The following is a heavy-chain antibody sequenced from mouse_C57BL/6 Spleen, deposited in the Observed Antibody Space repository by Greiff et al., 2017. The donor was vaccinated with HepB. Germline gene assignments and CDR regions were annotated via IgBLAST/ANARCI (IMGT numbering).Heavy chain of an antibody. CDR1: GYSFTGYY. J-gene: IGHJ2*01. V-gene: IGHV1-42*01. Sequence: EVQLQQSGPELVKPGASVKISCKASGYSFTGYYMNWVKQSPEKSLEWIGEINPSTGGTTYNQKFKAKATLTVDKSSSTAYMQLKSLTSEDSAVYYCARGNYYGSSWYSWGQGTTLTVSS. D-gene: IGHD1-1*01. CDR3: ARGNYYGSSWYS. CDR2: INPSTGGT.